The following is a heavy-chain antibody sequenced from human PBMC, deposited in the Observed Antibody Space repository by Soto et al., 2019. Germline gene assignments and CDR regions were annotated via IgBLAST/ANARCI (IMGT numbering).Heavy chain of an antibody. CDR3: VKEGYMRSDWYGQFDC. CDR1: GFTFNTFA. CDR2: ISSNGGNT. D-gene: IGHD6-19*01. Sequence: VGSLRLSCSASGFTFNTFAMHWVRQTPGKGLEFVSAISSNGGNTYYADSVKGRFAISRDNSKNTLYLQMYSLRPEDTALYYCVKEGYMRSDWYGQFDCWGQGTLVTVSS. J-gene: IGHJ4*02. V-gene: IGHV3-64D*06.